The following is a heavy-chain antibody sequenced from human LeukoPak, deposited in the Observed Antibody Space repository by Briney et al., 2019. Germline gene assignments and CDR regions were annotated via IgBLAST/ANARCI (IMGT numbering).Heavy chain of an antibody. CDR1: GGSISSSSYY. V-gene: IGHV4-39*01. J-gene: IGHJ4*02. CDR3: ARRRYYYDSSGYYPFDY. Sequence: SETLSLTCTVSGGSISSSSYYWGWIRQPPGKGLEWIGSIYYSGSTYYNPSLKSRVTISVDTSKNQFSLKLSSVTAADTAVYYCARRRYYYDSSGYYPFDYWGQGTLVTVSS. CDR2: IYYSGST. D-gene: IGHD3-22*01.